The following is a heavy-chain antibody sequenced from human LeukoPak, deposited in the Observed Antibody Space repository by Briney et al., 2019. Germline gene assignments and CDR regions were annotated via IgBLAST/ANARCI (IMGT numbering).Heavy chain of an antibody. CDR1: GGSLSSYY. J-gene: IGHJ4*02. V-gene: IGHV4-59*08. CDR3: AGAIRSGPDYFDY. Sequence: PSETLSLTCAVSGGSLSSYYWRWIRQPPGKGLEWGGYIYYSGSTNYNHSLKSRVTISVDTSKNRFSLKLSSVTAADTPVYYCAGAIRSGPDYFDYWGQGTLVTVSS. CDR2: IYYSGST. D-gene: IGHD4-17*01.